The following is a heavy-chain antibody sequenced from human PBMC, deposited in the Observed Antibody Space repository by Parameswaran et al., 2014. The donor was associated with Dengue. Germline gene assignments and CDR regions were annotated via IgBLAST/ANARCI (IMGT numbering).Heavy chain of an antibody. J-gene: IGHJ6*02. Sequence: RWIRQPPGKGLEWIGRIYTSGSTNYNPSLKSRVTISVDTSKNQFSLKLSSVTAADTAVYYCARAQAGSSGYYYERRSVPIGMDVWGQGDHGHRLL. V-gene: IGHV4-61*02. CDR3: ARAQAGSSGYYYERRSVPIGMDV. CDR2: IYTSGST. D-gene: IGHD3-22*01.